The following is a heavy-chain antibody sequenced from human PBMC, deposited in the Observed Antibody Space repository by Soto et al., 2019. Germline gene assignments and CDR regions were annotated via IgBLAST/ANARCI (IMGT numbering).Heavy chain of an antibody. D-gene: IGHD6-6*01. CDR3: ASSWGSSSSYWFDP. J-gene: IGHJ5*02. CDR2: TYYRSKWYN. CDR1: GGDISSNTAV. V-gene: IGHV6-1*01. Sequence: QCLSLTCAVSGGDISSNTAVWNWIRQSPSRGLEWLGRTYYRSKWYNDYAVSVKSRITINPDTSKNQFSLQLNSVTPEDTAVYYCASSWGSSSSYWFDPWGQGTLVTSPQ.